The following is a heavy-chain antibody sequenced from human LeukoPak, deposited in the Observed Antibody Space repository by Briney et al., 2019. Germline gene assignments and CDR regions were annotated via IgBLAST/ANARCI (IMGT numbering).Heavy chain of an antibody. CDR1: GFSFSTYS. Sequence: GGSLRLSCVASGFSFSTYSMRWVRQAPGKGLEYVSGITSNGGSKYYANSVKDRFTISRDNYKNTVYLQMGSLRPEDMAVYYRAREYCTPNSCYHWGLGYWGQGTLVTVSS. D-gene: IGHD2-2*01. CDR2: ITSNGGSK. J-gene: IGHJ4*02. V-gene: IGHV3-64*01. CDR3: AREYCTPNSCYHWGLGY.